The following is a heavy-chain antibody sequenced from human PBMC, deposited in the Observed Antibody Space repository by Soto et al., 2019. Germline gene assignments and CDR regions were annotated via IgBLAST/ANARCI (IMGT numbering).Heavy chain of an antibody. CDR1: GYTFSNFA. J-gene: IGHJ4*02. CDR3: ARDSSSGYYDSSGYYLLDY. V-gene: IGHV1-3*01. Sequence: ASVKVSCKASGYTFSNFAMHWVRQAPGQGLEWMGWINAGNWNTSYAQKFQGRVTMTRDTSTSTVYMELSSLRSEDTAVYYCARDSSSGYYDSSGYYLLDYWGQGTLVTVSS. CDR2: INAGNWNT. D-gene: IGHD3-22*01.